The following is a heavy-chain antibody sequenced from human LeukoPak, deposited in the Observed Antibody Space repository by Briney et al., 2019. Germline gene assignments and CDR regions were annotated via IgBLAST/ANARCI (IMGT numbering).Heavy chain of an antibody. CDR2: INQDGTEK. V-gene: IGHV3-7*01. Sequence: PGGSLRLSCAASGFTFSSYWMSWVRQAPGKGLEWVANINQDGTEKYYVDSVKGRFTISRDNAKDSLYLQMNSLRAEDTALYHCARLGHSRSWHDAFDIWGQGTMVTVSS. J-gene: IGHJ3*02. CDR1: GFTFSSYW. D-gene: IGHD6-13*01. CDR3: ARLGHSRSWHDAFDI.